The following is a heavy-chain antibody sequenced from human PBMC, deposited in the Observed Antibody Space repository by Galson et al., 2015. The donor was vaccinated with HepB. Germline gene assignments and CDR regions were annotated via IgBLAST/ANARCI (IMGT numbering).Heavy chain of an antibody. CDR1: GFTFSRYA. D-gene: IGHD3-22*01. Sequence: LRLSCAASGFTFSRYAIHWVRQAPGKGLEGVAIISYDGSNKYYADSLKGRFTVSRDNSKNTLYLQMNSLRAEDTAVYYCARDSSDYYFDYWGQGTLVTVSS. J-gene: IGHJ4*02. CDR3: ARDSSDYYFDY. CDR2: ISYDGSNK. V-gene: IGHV3-30-3*01.